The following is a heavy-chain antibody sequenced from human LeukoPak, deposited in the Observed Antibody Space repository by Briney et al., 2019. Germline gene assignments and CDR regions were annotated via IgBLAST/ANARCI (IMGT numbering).Heavy chain of an antibody. Sequence: PSETLSLTCAVYGGSFSGYYWSWIRQPPGKGLEWIGEINHSGSTNYNPSLKSRVTISVDTSKNQFSLKLSSVTAADTAVYYCATLRITMVRGMGGYFDYWGQGTLVTVSS. CDR1: GGSFSGYY. D-gene: IGHD3-10*01. CDR3: ATLRITMVRGMGGYFDY. CDR2: INHSGST. V-gene: IGHV4-34*01. J-gene: IGHJ4*02.